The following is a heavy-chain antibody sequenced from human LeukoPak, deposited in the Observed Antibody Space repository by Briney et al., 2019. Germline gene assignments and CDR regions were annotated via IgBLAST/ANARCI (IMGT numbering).Heavy chain of an antibody. CDR3: ARSPHSSSWYWFDP. CDR2: INHSGST. Sequence: MPSETLSLTCAVYGGSFSGYYWSWIRQPPGKGLEWIGEINHSGSTNYNPSLKSRVTISVDTSKNQFSLKLSSVTAADTAVYYCARSPHSSSWYWFDPWGQGTLVTVSS. J-gene: IGHJ5*02. CDR1: GGSFSGYY. V-gene: IGHV4-34*01. D-gene: IGHD6-13*01.